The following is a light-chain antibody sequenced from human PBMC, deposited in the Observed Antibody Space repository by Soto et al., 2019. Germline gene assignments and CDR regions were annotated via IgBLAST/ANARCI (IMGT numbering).Light chain of an antibody. CDR1: SSNIGAGYD. J-gene: IGLJ1*01. CDR3: QSYDNILSVLYV. CDR2: GNS. Sequence: QSVLTQPPSVSGAPGRRVTISCTGSSSNIGAGYDVHWYQQLPGAAPKLLIYGNSNRPSGLPDRFSGSKSGTSASLAITGLQADDDADYYCQSYDNILSVLYVFGTGTKVTVL. V-gene: IGLV1-40*01.